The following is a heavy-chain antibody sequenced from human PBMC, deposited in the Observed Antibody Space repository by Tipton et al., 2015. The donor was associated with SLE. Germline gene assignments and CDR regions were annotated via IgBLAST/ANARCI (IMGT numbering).Heavy chain of an antibody. V-gene: IGHV4-61*02. CDR2: VYTTGST. CDR3: ARRGWVDAFDI. CDR1: GGSISNGMYY. J-gene: IGHJ3*02. Sequence: TLSLTCTVSGGSISNGMYYYNWIRQPAGKGLEWIGRVYTTGSTTYNPSLKSRVTMSVDTSRKQFSLKLTSVTAADTAVYYCARRGWVDAFDIWGQGTMVIVSS. D-gene: IGHD6-19*01.